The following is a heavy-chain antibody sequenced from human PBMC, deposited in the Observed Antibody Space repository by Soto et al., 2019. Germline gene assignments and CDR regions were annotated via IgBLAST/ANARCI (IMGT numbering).Heavy chain of an antibody. D-gene: IGHD2-8*02. CDR2: ISYSGST. CDR1: GGSISSSSYY. Sequence: QLQLQESGPGLVKPSETLSLTCTVSGGSISSSSYYWGWIRQPPGKGLEWIGSISYSGSTYYNPSLQSRVTLPLEHAQTPFALELRLVAAPDTAVDYCAGRRDGPGGVDFHPRGPGTLVPVSS. CDR3: AGRRDGPGGVDFHP. J-gene: IGHJ5*02. V-gene: IGHV4-39*01.